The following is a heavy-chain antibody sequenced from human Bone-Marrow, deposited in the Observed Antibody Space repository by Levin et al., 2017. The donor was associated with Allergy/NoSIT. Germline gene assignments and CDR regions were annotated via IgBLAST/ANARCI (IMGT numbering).Heavy chain of an antibody. CDR3: ARGWDSSGWYKLDY. Sequence: GGSLRLSCAASGFTFSSYGMHWVRQAPGKGLEWVAVIWYDGSNKYYADSVKGRFTISRDNSKNTLYLQMNSLRAEDTAVYYCARGWDSSGWYKLDYWGQGTLVTVSS. D-gene: IGHD6-19*01. J-gene: IGHJ4*02. CDR2: IWYDGSNK. V-gene: IGHV3-33*01. CDR1: GFTFSSYG.